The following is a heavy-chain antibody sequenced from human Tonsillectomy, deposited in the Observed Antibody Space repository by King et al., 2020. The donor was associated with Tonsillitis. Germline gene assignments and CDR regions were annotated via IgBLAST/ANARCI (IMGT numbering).Heavy chain of an antibody. Sequence: VTLKESGPALVKPTQTLTLTCTFSGFSLSTSAMCVSWIRQPPGKALEWLALIDWDDDKYYSTSLKTRLTISKDTSKNQVVLTMTNMDPVDTATYYCARISIDFWSGYADYWGRGTLVTVSS. CDR1: GFSLSTSAMC. D-gene: IGHD3-3*01. CDR3: ARISIDFWSGYADY. J-gene: IGHJ4*02. CDR2: IDWDDDK. V-gene: IGHV2-70*01.